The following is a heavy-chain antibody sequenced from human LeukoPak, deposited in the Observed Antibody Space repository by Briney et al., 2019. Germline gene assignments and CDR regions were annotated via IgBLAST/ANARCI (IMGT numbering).Heavy chain of an antibody. CDR2: ISYDGSNK. Sequence: PGGSLRLSCAASGFTFSSYAMHWVRQAPGKGLERVSVISYDGSNKYYADSVKGRFTIFRDSSKNTLFLQMNSLRAEDTAMYYCARARNTVTTGDAFDIWGQGTMVTISS. J-gene: IGHJ3*02. CDR1: GFTFSSYA. CDR3: ARARNTVTTGDAFDI. V-gene: IGHV3-30*04. D-gene: IGHD4-17*01.